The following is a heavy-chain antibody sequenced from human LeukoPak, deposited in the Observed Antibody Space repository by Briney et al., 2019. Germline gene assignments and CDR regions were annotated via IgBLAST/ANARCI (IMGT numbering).Heavy chain of an antibody. CDR3: ARDCTNDVCYADY. CDR1: GGSISSSSYY. D-gene: IGHD2-8*01. Sequence: SETLSLTCTVSGGSISSSSYYWGWIRQPPGKGLEWIGSIYYSGSTYYNPSLKSQVTISVDTSKNQFSLKLSSVTAADTAVYYCARDCTNDVCYADYWGQGTLVTVSS. V-gene: IGHV4-39*07. CDR2: IYYSGST. J-gene: IGHJ4*02.